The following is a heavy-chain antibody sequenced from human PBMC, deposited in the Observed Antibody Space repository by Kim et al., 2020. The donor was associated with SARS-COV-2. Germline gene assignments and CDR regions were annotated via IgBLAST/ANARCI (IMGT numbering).Heavy chain of an antibody. CDR2: IYSGGSST. Sequence: GGSLRLSCAASGFTFSSYAMSWVRQAPGKGLEWVSVIYSGGSSTYYADSVKGRFTISRDNSKNTLYLQMNSLRAEDTAVYYCAKGYSSGWYSSSGFDPWGQGTLVTVSS. V-gene: IGHV3-23*03. CDR3: AKGYSSGWYSSSGFDP. J-gene: IGHJ5*02. D-gene: IGHD6-19*01. CDR1: GFTFSSYA.